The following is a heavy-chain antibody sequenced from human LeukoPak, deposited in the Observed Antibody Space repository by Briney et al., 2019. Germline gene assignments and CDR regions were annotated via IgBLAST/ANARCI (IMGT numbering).Heavy chain of an antibody. J-gene: IGHJ4*02. V-gene: IGHV1-69*13. Sequence: GASVKVSCKASGGTFSSYAISWVRQAPGQGLEWMGGIIPIFGTANYAQKFQGRVTITADESTSTAYMELSSLRSEDTAAYYCARDELSIAAAGRGGYWGQGTLVTVSS. D-gene: IGHD6-13*01. CDR3: ARDELSIAAAGRGGY. CDR2: IIPIFGTA. CDR1: GGTFSSYA.